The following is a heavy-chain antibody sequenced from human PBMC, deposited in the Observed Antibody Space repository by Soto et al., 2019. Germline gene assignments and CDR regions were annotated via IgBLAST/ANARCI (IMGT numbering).Heavy chain of an antibody. D-gene: IGHD3-16*02. V-gene: IGHV4-59*08. CDR2: IYYSGST. CDR3: ARLYGLDAFDI. Sequence: ETLSLTCTVSGGSISSYYWSWLRQPPGKGLEWIGYIYYSGSTNYNPSLKSRVTISVDTSKNQFSLKLSSVTAADTAVYYCARLYGLDAFDIWGQGTMVTVSS. CDR1: GGSISSYY. J-gene: IGHJ3*02.